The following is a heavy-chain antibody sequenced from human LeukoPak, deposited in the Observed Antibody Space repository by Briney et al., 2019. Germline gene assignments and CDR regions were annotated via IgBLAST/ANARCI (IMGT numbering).Heavy chain of an antibody. CDR2: ISYDGRTP. CDR3: ARDTRSY. J-gene: IGHJ4*02. V-gene: IGHV3-30-3*01. Sequence: SLILSCGAAAFTFSSYAIHWGRQAPRKGLAWVTVISYDGRTPYYPASVTGRFTIYRANPKPRLYPQMNTPRAEDTAVYYCARDTRSYWGQGTLVTVSS. CDR1: AFTFSSYA.